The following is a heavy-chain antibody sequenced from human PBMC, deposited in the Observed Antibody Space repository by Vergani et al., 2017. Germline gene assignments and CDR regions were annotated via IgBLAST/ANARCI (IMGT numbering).Heavy chain of an antibody. CDR2: IIPIFGTA. Sequence: QVQLVQSGAEVKKPGSSVKVSCKASGGTLSSYAISWVRQAPGQGLEWMGGIIPIFGTANYAQKFQGRVTITADESTSTAYMELSSLRSEDTAVYYCARDLGGTYGGYALDYFDYWGQGTLVTVSS. CDR3: ARDLGGTYGGYALDYFDY. D-gene: IGHD5-12*01. J-gene: IGHJ4*02. CDR1: GGTLSSYA. V-gene: IGHV1-69*01.